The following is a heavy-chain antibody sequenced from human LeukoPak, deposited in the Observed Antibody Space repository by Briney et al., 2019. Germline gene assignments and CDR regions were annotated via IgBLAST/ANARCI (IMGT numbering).Heavy chain of an antibody. CDR1: GFTFSSYA. Sequence: GGSLRLSCAASGFTFSSYAMSWVRQAPGKGLEWVSAISGSGRSTYYADSVKGRFTISRDNSKNTLYLQMNSLRAEDTAVYYCAKDLGSGGLHDYWGQGTLVTVSS. CDR2: ISGSGRST. V-gene: IGHV3-23*01. J-gene: IGHJ4*02. CDR3: AKDLGSGGLHDY. D-gene: IGHD6-19*01.